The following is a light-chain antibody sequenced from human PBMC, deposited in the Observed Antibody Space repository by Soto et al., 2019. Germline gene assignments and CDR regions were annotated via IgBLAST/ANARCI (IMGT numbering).Light chain of an antibody. CDR2: DVS. Sequence: LNRPVYVTGFPGDASAISCTRTSSDVGGYNSVSWYQQYPGKAPKLMIHDVSNRPSGVSDRFSGSKSGNTASLTISGLQAEDEADYYCSSWTSSSSYVFGSVTKVTVL. CDR3: SSWTSSSSYV. CDR1: SSDVGGYNS. V-gene: IGLV2-14*01. J-gene: IGLJ1*01.